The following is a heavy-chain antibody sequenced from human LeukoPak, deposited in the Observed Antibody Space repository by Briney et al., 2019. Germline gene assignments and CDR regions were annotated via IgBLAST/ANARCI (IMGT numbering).Heavy chain of an antibody. CDR2: ISGSGGST. Sequence: QPGGSLRLSCEASGFTFSRYSMNWVRQAPGKGLEWVSAISGSGGSTYYADSVKGRFTISRDDSKNTLYLQMNSLRAEDTAVYYCAIEQWELKYWGQGTLVTVSS. CDR1: GFTFSRYS. J-gene: IGHJ4*02. CDR3: AIEQWELKY. V-gene: IGHV3-23*01. D-gene: IGHD1-26*01.